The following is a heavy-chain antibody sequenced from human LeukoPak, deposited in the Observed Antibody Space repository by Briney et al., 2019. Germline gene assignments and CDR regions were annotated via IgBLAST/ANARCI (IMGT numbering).Heavy chain of an antibody. D-gene: IGHD1-26*01. CDR3: TRDSYISNVYYGMDV. Sequence: GGSLRLSCAASGFTFSNYWMHWVRQAPGKGLVWVSRINSDGTTTNYADSVMGRFTISRDNAKNTLYLQMNSLRAEDAAVYFCTRDSYISNVYYGMDVWGQGATVTVSS. V-gene: IGHV3-74*01. J-gene: IGHJ6*02. CDR2: INSDGTTT. CDR1: GFTFSNYW.